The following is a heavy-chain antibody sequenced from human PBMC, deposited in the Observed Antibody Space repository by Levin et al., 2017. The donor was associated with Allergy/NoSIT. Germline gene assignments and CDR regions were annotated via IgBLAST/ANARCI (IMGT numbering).Heavy chain of an antibody. V-gene: IGHV4-59*01. Sequence: SETLSLTCTVSGGSISSYYWSWIRQPPGKGLEWIGYIYYSGSTNYNPSLKSRVTISVDTSKNQFSLKLSSVTAADTAVYYCARSLEWELLNWFDPWGQGTLVTVSS. CDR3: ARSLEWELLNWFDP. CDR2: IYYSGST. CDR1: GGSISSYY. J-gene: IGHJ5*02. D-gene: IGHD1-26*01.